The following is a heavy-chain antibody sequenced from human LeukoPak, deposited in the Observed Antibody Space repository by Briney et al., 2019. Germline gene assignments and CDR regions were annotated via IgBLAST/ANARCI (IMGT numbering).Heavy chain of an antibody. CDR1: GGTFSSYA. J-gene: IGHJ6*02. V-gene: IGHV1-69*13. CDR3: ASNLGYCSGGSCYQNYYYGMDV. D-gene: IGHD2-15*01. CDR2: IIPIFGTA. Sequence: ASVKVSCKASGGTFSSYAISWVRQAPGQGLEWMGGIIPIFGTANYAQKFQGRVTITADESTSTAYMELSSLRSGDTAVYYCASNLGYCSGGSCYQNYYYGMDVWGQGTTVTVSS.